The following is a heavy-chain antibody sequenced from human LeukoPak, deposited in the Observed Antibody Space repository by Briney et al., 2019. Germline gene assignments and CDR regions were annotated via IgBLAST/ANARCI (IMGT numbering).Heavy chain of an antibody. CDR3: ASSGYDFWSGYYDY. Sequence: GPSVNLSCKASGYTFTGYYMHWVRQAPGQRIEWMGWINPNSGGTNYAQKFQGRVTMTRDTSISTAYMELSRLRSDDTAVYYCASSGYDFWSGYYDYWGQGTLVTVSS. CDR1: GYTFTGYY. V-gene: IGHV1-2*02. D-gene: IGHD3-3*01. J-gene: IGHJ4*02. CDR2: INPNSGGT.